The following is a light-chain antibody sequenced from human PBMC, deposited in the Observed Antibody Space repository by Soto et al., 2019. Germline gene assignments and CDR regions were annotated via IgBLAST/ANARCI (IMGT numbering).Light chain of an antibody. CDR1: YGSVSSSYY. V-gene: IGLV8-61*01. J-gene: IGLJ3*02. Sequence: QTVVTQEPSFSVSPGGTVTLTCGLSYGSVSSSYYPTWYQQTPGQPPRTLIYNTNIRSSGVPDRFSGSILGHKAALTITGAQADDESDYYCVLYMGGGIGVFGGGTKVTVL. CDR3: VLYMGGGIGV. CDR2: NTN.